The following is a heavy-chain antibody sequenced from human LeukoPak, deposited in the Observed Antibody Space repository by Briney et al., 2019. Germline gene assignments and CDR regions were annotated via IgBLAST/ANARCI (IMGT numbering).Heavy chain of an antibody. CDR3: ASQNRMGYMDV. CDR2: IIPIFGTA. V-gene: IGHV1-69*05. CDR1: GGTFSSYA. Sequence: ASVTVSCKASGGTFSSYAISWVRQAPGQGLEWMGGIIPIFGTANYAQKFQGRVTITTDESTSTAYMELSSLRSEDTAVYYCASQNRMGYMDVWGKGTTVTVSS. D-gene: IGHD1-14*01. J-gene: IGHJ6*03.